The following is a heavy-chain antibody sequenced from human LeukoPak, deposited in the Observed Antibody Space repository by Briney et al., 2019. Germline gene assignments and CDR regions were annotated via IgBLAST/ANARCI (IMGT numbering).Heavy chain of an antibody. D-gene: IGHD4-23*01. CDR2: FDPEDGET. Sequence: ASVKVSCKVSGYTLTELSMHWVRQAPGKGLEWMGGFDPEDGETIYAQKFQGRVTMTEDTSTDTAYMELSSLRSEDTAVYYCTTHQTTVVAPRYYYGMDVWGQGTTVTVSS. J-gene: IGHJ6*02. V-gene: IGHV1-24*01. CDR3: TTHQTTVVAPRYYYGMDV. CDR1: GYTLTELS.